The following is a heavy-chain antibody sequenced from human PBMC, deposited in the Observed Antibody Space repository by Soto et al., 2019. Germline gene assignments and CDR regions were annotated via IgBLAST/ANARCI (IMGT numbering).Heavy chain of an antibody. V-gene: IGHV1-46*01. Sequence: ASVKVSCKASGYTFTTYYIHWVQQAPGQGLERMGIIDPSGGSTTYAQKFQGRVTMTRDTSTNTVYMELSGLRSEDTAAYYCARALYDSSGYVYLDNWGQGTPVTVSS. D-gene: IGHD3-22*01. J-gene: IGHJ4*02. CDR2: IDPSGGST. CDR1: GYTFTTYY. CDR3: ARALYDSSGYVYLDN.